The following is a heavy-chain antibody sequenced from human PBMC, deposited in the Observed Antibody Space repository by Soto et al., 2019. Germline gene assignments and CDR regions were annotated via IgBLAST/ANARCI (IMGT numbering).Heavy chain of an antibody. CDR2: ISPSGGTI. Sequence: QVQLVESRGGLVKPGGSLRLSCAASGFTFSDYYMSWIRQAPGKGLEWVSYISPSGGTIYYADSVKGRFTLSRDNAKNSLYLQMNSLRAEDTAVYHCVRVGYAYGNDPWGQGTRVAFSS. D-gene: IGHD3-10*01. CDR3: VRVGYAYGNDP. CDR1: GFTFSDYY. J-gene: IGHJ5*02. V-gene: IGHV3-11*01.